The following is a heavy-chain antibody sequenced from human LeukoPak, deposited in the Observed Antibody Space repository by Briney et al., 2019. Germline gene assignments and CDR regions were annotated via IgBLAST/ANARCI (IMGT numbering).Heavy chain of an antibody. D-gene: IGHD6-13*01. J-gene: IGHJ4*02. Sequence: GASVKVSCKASGFTFTSYAMQWVRQAPGQRLEWIGWIVVGSGNTNYAQKFQERFTITRDMAKSTAYLELNSLRSEDTAVYYCAASSKISSVSIDYWGQGTLVTVSS. CDR3: AASSKISSVSIDY. V-gene: IGHV1-58*02. CDR2: IVVGSGNT. CDR1: GFTFTSYA.